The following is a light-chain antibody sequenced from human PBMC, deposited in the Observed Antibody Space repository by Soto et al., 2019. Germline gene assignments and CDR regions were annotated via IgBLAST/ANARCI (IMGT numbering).Light chain of an antibody. V-gene: IGLV1-51*01. Sequence: QSVLTQPPSVSATPGQKVTISCSGSSSNIENNYVSWYQQLPGTAPKLLICDNNRRPSGIPDRFSGSKSGTSATLGITGLQTGDEGDYFCGTWDSSLSQVVFGGGTQLTVL. CDR1: SSNIENNY. J-gene: IGLJ3*02. CDR2: DNN. CDR3: GTWDSSLSQVV.